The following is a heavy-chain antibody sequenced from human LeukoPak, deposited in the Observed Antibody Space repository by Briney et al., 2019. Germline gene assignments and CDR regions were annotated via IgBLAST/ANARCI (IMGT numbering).Heavy chain of an antibody. CDR1: VGSISSGNW. Sequence: SETLSLTCAVSVGSISSGNWCSWVRQSPGKGLEWIVEIYHNGTPNYSPSLKSRVTISTDTSKNQFSLKLSSVTAADTAVYYCARGSAGYSSGLSREGYFDYWGQGTLVTVSS. D-gene: IGHD6-19*01. V-gene: IGHV4-4*02. CDR2: IYHNGTP. J-gene: IGHJ4*02. CDR3: ARGSAGYSSGLSREGYFDY.